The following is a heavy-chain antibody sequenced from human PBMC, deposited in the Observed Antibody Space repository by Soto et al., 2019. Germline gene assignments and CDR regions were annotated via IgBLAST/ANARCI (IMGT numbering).Heavy chain of an antibody. Sequence: PGGSLRLSCRASGFIFSDYIMNWARQAPGKGLEWVSGISGSGGDTFYADSVRGRFTISRDNSKSTVYLQMSSLRADDTAIYYCAKDGYGNGDYWGQGTQVTVSS. J-gene: IGHJ4*02. CDR1: GFIFSDYI. CDR3: AKDGYGNGDY. CDR2: ISGSGGDT. V-gene: IGHV3-23*01. D-gene: IGHD5-18*01.